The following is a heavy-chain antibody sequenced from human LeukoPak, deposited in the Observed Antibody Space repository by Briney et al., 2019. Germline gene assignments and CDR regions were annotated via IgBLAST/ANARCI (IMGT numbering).Heavy chain of an antibody. CDR3: ARVPSPQSYGSNYYYYYMDV. V-gene: IGHV1-69*05. CDR1: GGTFSSYA. J-gene: IGHJ6*03. D-gene: IGHD3-10*01. Sequence: GASVKVSCKASGGTFSSYAISWVRQAPGQGLEWMGGIIPIFGTANYAQKFQGRVTITTDESTSTAYMELSSLRSEDTAVYYCARVPSPQSYGSNYYYYYMDVWGKGTTVTVSS. CDR2: IIPIFGTA.